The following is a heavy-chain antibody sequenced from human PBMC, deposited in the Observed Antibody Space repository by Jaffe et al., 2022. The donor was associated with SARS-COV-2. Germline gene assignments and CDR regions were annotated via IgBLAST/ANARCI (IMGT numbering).Heavy chain of an antibody. V-gene: IGHV1-18*01. Sequence: QIQLVQSGAEVKKPGASVKVSCKASGYTFTSYGISWVRQAPGQGLEWMGWINGYNGHTDYAPKLQGRLTMTTDTSTTTAYMELRSLRSDDTAVYYCARWSDCSSTTCYDYWGQGTLVTVSS. CDR2: INGYNGHT. CDR3: ARWSDCSSTTCYDY. J-gene: IGHJ4*02. D-gene: IGHD2-2*01. CDR1: GYTFTSYG.